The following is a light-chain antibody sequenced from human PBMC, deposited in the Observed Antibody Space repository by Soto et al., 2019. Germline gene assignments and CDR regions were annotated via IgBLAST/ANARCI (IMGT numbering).Light chain of an antibody. V-gene: IGKV1-12*02. CDR1: QVINNW. J-gene: IGKJ3*01. Sequence: DIQMTQSPSSLSASVGDRVTITWRASQVINNWLAWYQQKPGKAPNLLIYAASTLQSGVPSRFSGSGSGTDFTLTISSLQPEDFATYYCQQANSFPFTFGPGTKVDI. CDR3: QQANSFPFT. CDR2: AAS.